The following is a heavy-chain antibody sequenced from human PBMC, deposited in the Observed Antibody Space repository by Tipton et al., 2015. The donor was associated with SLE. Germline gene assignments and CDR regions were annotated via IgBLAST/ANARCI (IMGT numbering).Heavy chain of an antibody. CDR3: ARRSTYVWYFDL. CDR1: GGSISSSTYY. V-gene: IGHV4-39*07. D-gene: IGHD4-11*01. Sequence: TLSLTCTVSGGSISSSTYYWGWIRQPPGKGLEWIGTISYSGNTYYNPSLKSRVTISVDTSKNQFSLKLSSVTAADTAVYYCARRSTYVWYFDLWGRGTLVAVSS. J-gene: IGHJ2*01. CDR2: ISYSGNT.